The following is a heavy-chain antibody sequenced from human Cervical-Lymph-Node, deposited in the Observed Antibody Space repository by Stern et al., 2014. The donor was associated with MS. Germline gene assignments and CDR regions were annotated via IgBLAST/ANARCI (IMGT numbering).Heavy chain of an antibody. CDR3: ATSAGFYSAMDV. CDR1: GGSFSNSA. D-gene: IGHD2-21*01. CDR2: IIPIFGTA. V-gene: IGHV1-69*01. J-gene: IGHJ6*02. Sequence: VQLGESGAEVKKPGSSVKVSCKTSGGSFSNSAFSWIRQAPGQGLEWMGAIIPIFGTATYAQRFQGRVTISAHESTNTAYMELSSLRSEDTAVYYCATSAGFYSAMDVWGQGTTVTVSS.